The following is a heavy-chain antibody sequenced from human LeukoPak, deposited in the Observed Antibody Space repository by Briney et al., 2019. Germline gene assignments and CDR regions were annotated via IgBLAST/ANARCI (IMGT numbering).Heavy chain of an antibody. V-gene: IGHV4-39*07. Sequence: SETLSLTCTVSGDSISSGPYFWGWIRQPPGKGLEWFGNIHYTGSTYYKSSLRSRVTMLVDTSKNQFSLMLRSVTAADTAMYYCARLDGGQLGHCSSTSCNGAFDIWGQGAMVTVSS. CDR1: GDSISSGPYF. J-gene: IGHJ3*02. D-gene: IGHD2-2*01. CDR3: ARLDGGQLGHCSSTSCNGAFDI. CDR2: IHYTGST.